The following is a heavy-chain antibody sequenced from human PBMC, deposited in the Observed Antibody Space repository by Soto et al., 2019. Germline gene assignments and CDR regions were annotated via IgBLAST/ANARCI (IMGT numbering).Heavy chain of an antibody. J-gene: IGHJ4*02. V-gene: IGHV3-30*18. CDR3: AKRLDY. CDR1: GFTFSSYG. Sequence: QVQLVESGGGVVQPGRSLRLSCAASGFTFSSYGMHWVRQAPGKGLEWVAVISYDGSNKYYAASVKGRFTISRDNSKNTLYLQMNSLRAEDTAVYYCAKRLDYWGQGTLVTVSS. CDR2: ISYDGSNK.